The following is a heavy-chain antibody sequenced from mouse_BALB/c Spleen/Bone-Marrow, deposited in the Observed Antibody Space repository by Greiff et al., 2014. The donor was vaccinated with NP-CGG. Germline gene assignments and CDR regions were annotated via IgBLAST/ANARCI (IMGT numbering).Heavy chain of an antibody. CDR3: ARYSYGSRGYYFDY. D-gene: IGHD1-1*01. CDR2: IDPANGNT. J-gene: IGHJ2*01. Sequence: VQLKESGAELVKPGASVKLSCTASGFNIKDTYMHWVKQRPEQGLEWIGRIDPANGNTKYDPKFQGKATITAETSSNTAYLQLSSLTSEDTAVYYCARYSYGSRGYYFDYWGQGTTLTVSS. V-gene: IGHV14-3*02. CDR1: GFNIKDTY.